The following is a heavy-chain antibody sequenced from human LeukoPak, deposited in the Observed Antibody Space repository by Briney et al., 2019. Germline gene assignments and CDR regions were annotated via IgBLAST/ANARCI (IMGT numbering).Heavy chain of an antibody. CDR3: ARGTFGVVVSFDY. V-gene: IGHV3-21*01. CDR2: ISSSSSYI. CDR1: GFTFSSYS. J-gene: IGHJ4*02. D-gene: IGHD3-3*02. Sequence: GGSLRLSCAASGFTFSSYSMNWVRQAPGKGLEWVSSISSSSSYIYYADSVKGRFTISRDNAKNSLYLQMNSLRAEDTAVYYCARGTFGVVVSFDYWGQGSLVTVSS.